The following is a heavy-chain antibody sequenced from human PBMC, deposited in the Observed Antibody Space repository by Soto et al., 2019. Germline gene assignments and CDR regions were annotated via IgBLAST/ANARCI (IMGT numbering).Heavy chain of an antibody. J-gene: IGHJ3*02. CDR1: NGSISSPIYY. Sequence: PSETLSLTCTVSNGSISSPIYYWGWVRQPPGKGLEWIGNIHYTGSTNYNPSLQGRVTISVDTSKNQFSLKLSSVTAADTAVYYCARVVGRYYDKSPARMAGAFDIWGQGTMVTVSS. V-gene: IGHV4-61*01. CDR2: IHYTGST. CDR3: ARVVGRYYDKSPARMAGAFDI. D-gene: IGHD3-22*01.